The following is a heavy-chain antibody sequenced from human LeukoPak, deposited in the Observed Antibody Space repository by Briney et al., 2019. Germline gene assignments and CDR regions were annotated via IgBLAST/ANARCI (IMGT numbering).Heavy chain of an antibody. CDR2: INHSGST. D-gene: IGHD3-10*01. CDR1: GGSFSGYY. CDR3: ARGLPPIYGSGRNWFDP. V-gene: IGHV4-34*01. J-gene: IGHJ5*02. Sequence: KASETLSLTCAVYGGSFSGYYWSWIRQPPGKGLEWIGEINHSGSTYYNPSLKSRVTISVDRSKNQFSLKLSSVTAADTAVYYCARGLPPIYGSGRNWFDPWGQGTLVTVSS.